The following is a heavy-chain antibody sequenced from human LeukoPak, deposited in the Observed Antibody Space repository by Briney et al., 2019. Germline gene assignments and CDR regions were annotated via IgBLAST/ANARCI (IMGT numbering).Heavy chain of an antibody. D-gene: IGHD3-22*01. V-gene: IGHV4-59*01. CDR3: ARDRLVWFDP. Sequence: NASETLSLTCTVSGGSISSYYWSWIRQPPGKGLEWIGYIYYSGSTNYNPSLKSRVTISVDTSKNQFSLKLSSVTAADTAVYYCARDRLVWFDPWGQGTLVTVSS. J-gene: IGHJ5*02. CDR2: IYYSGST. CDR1: GGSISSYY.